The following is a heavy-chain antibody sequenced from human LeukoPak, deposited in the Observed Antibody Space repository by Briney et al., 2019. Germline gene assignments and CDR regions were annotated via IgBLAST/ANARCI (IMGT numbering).Heavy chain of an antibody. CDR3: AADFHYKITMVRGEVWFDP. D-gene: IGHD3-10*01. CDR1: GYTLTELS. Sequence: ASVKVSCKVSGYTLTELSMHWVRQAPGKGLEWMGGFDPEDGETIYAQKFQGRVTMTEDTSTDTAYMELRSLRSEDTAVYYCAADFHYKITMVRGEVWFDPWGQGTLVTVSS. V-gene: IGHV1-24*01. CDR2: FDPEDGET. J-gene: IGHJ5*02.